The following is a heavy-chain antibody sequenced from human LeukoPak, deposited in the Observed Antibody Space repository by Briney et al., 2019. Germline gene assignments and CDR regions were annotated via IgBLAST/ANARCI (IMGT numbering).Heavy chain of an antibody. CDR2: INPSGST. CDR1: GGSFSGYY. D-gene: IGHD2-21*02. V-gene: IGHV4-34*01. J-gene: IGHJ4*02. CDR3: VRGSRVYCGGDCYYY. Sequence: SETLSLTCTVFGGSFSGYYWSWLRQPPDKGLECIDEINPSGSTNYNPSLKTRVTISTDTSKNHFSLNLNSVTAADTGVYYCVRGSRVYCGGDCYYYWGQGTLVTVSS.